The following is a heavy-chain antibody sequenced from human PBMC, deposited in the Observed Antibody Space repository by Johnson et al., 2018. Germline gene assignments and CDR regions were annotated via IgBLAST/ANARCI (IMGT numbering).Heavy chain of an antibody. J-gene: IGHJ6*02. CDR2: IRSKAYGGTT. D-gene: IGHD2-2*02. V-gene: IGHV3-49*05. Sequence: EVQLVESGGGLVKPGRSLRLSCTASGFTFGDYAMSWFRQAPGKGLEWVGFIRSKAYGGTTEYAASVKGRFTISRDDSKGIAYLQMNSLKTEDTAVYCCTRVGYWSSTSCYIPPDGCYGRDVRGQGPTVTVSS. CDR3: TRVGYWSSTSCYIPPDGCYGRDV. CDR1: GFTFGDYA.